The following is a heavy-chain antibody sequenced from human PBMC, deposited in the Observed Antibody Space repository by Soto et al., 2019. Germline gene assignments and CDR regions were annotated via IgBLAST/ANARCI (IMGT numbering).Heavy chain of an antibody. CDR3: ARHGYYVPYWYFDL. CDR1: GGSISSYY. D-gene: IGHD3-10*02. V-gene: IGHV4-59*08. CDR2: IYYIGGT. Sequence: QVQLQESGPGLVKPSETLSLTCTVSGGSISSYYWSWIRQPPGKGLEWIGNIYYIGGTNYNPSLKSRVTISVDTSKNQFSLKLSSVTAADTAVYYCARHGYYVPYWYFDLWGRGTLVTVSS. J-gene: IGHJ2*01.